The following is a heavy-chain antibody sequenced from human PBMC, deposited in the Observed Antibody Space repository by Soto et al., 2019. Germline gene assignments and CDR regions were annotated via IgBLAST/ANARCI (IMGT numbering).Heavy chain of an antibody. CDR1: GYKFTSYD. V-gene: IGHV1-8*01. CDR3: SRARAVACRNYDY. D-gene: IGHD6-19*01. J-gene: IGHJ4*02. Sequence: ASVKVSCKASGYKFTSYDINWVRQASGQGLEWMGWMNPNSGNTGYAQKFQGRVTMTRNTSISTAYMELSSLRSEDTAVYYCSRARAVACRNYDYWGQGTLVTVSS. CDR2: MNPNSGNT.